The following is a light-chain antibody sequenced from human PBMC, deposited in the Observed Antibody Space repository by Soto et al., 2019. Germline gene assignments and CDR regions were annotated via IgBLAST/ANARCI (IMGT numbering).Light chain of an antibody. Sequence: QSVLTQPASVSGSPGQSITISCTGTSSDVGGYNYVSWYQQHPGKAPKLMIYEVSNRPSGVSHRFSGSKSGNTASLTISGLQAEDEADYDCSSYTRSSTLVVFGGGSKLSVL. V-gene: IGLV2-14*01. CDR2: EVS. CDR1: SSDVGGYNY. J-gene: IGLJ2*01. CDR3: SSYTRSSTLVV.